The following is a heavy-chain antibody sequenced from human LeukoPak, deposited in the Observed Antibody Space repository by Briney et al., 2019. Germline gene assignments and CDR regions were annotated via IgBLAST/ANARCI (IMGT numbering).Heavy chain of an antibody. CDR2: INHSGST. J-gene: IGHJ4*02. V-gene: IGHV4-34*01. D-gene: IGHD3-10*02. CDR3: ARHVWSGSYNYYYFDY. CDR1: GGSFSGYY. Sequence: SETLSLTCAVYGGSFSGYYWSWIRQPPGKGLEWIGEINHSGSTNYNPSLKSRVTISVDTSKNQFSLKLSSVTAADTAVYYCARHVWSGSYNYYYFDYWGQGTLVTVSS.